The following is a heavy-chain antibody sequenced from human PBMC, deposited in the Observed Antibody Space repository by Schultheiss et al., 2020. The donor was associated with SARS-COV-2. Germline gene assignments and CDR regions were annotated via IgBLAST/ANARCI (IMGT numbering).Heavy chain of an antibody. D-gene: IGHD4-17*01. CDR2: IYYSGST. J-gene: IGHJ6*02. CDR1: GGSFSGYY. V-gene: IGHV4-31*01. CDR3: ARVGRSHYYYGMDV. Sequence: SETLSLTCAVYGGSFSGYYWSWIRQHPGKGLEWIGYIYYSGSTYYNPSLKSLVTISVDTSKNQFSLKLSSVTAADTAVYYCARVGRSHYYYGMDVWGQGTTVTVSS.